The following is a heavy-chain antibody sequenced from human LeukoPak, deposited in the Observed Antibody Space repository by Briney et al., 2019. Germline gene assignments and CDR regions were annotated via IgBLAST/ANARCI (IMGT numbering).Heavy chain of an antibody. CDR2: INHSGST. CDR3: ARGVIAAAVYYYYGMDV. Sequence: SETLSLTCAVYGGSFSGYYWSWIRQPPGKGLEWIGEINHSGSTNYNPSLESRVTISVDTSKNQFSLKLSSVTAADTAVYYCARGVIAAAVYYYYGMDVWGQGTTVTVSS. D-gene: IGHD6-13*01. V-gene: IGHV4-34*01. CDR1: GGSFSGYY. J-gene: IGHJ6*02.